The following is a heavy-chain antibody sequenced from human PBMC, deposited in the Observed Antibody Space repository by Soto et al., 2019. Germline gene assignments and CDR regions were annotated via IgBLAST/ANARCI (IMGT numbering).Heavy chain of an antibody. CDR2: IDPSDSYT. Sequence: PRESLKISCKGSGYSFTSYWISWVRQMPGKGLEWMGRIDPSDSYTNYSPSFQGHVTISADKSISTAYLQWSSLKASDTAMYYCARQMVYANYYYYGMDVWGQGTTVTVSS. D-gene: IGHD2-8*01. V-gene: IGHV5-10-1*01. CDR3: ARQMVYANYYYYGMDV. J-gene: IGHJ6*02. CDR1: GYSFTSYW.